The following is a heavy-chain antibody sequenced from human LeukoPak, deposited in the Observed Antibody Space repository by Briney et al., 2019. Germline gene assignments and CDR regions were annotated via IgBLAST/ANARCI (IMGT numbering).Heavy chain of an antibody. CDR1: GGSINSGSYY. J-gene: IGHJ4*02. CDR3: ARESHRYGYGFDY. V-gene: IGHV4-31*03. D-gene: IGHD5-18*01. CDR2: ISYSGNT. Sequence: SSETLSLTCTVSGGSINSGSYYWGWVRQPPGKGLEWIGYISYSGNTYYNPSIKSRLTILVDTSNNQFSLKLRSVTAADTAVYYCARESHRYGYGFDYWGQGSLVTVSS.